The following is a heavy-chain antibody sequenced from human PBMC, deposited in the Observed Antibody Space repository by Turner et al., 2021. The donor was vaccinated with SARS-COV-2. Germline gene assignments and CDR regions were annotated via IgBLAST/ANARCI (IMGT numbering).Heavy chain of an antibody. J-gene: IGHJ6*02. Sequence: QLQLQESGPGLVKPSETLSLTCTDSGGSISSSSYYWGWIRQPPGKGLEWIGNIYYSGSTYDNPSLKSRVTISVDTSKNQFSRKLSSVTATDTAVYYCARRLVVQGTDDYSYYYGMDVWGQGTTVTVSS. CDR2: IYYSGST. CDR3: ARRLVVQGTDDYSYYYGMDV. V-gene: IGHV4-39*01. CDR1: GGSISSSSYY. D-gene: IGHD3-22*01.